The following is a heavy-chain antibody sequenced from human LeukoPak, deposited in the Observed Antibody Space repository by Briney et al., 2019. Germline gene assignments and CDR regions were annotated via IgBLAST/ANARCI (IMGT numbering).Heavy chain of an antibody. D-gene: IGHD2-15*01. CDR1: GFTFSSYS. V-gene: IGHV3-21*01. CDR3: ARVLGVVAYYYMDV. Sequence: GGSLRLSCSASGFTFSSYSMNWVRQAPGKGLEGVSSISSSSSYIYYADSVKGRFTISRDNAKNSLYLQMNSLRAEDTAVYYCARVLGVVAYYYMDVWGKGTTVTVS. CDR2: ISSSSSYI. J-gene: IGHJ6*03.